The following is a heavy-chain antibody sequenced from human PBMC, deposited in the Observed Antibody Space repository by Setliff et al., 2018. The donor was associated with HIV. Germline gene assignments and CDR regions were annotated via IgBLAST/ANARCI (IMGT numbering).Heavy chain of an antibody. CDR3: AKGHSGSYYNILGY. V-gene: IGHV3-NL1*01. D-gene: IGHD1-26*01. Sequence: PGGSLRLSCAASGFTFTSYAMHWVRQAPGKGLEWVSIIFSGGSATKYSDSMKGRFTISRDNSKNTLYLQMNSLRAEDTAVYYCAKGHSGSYYNILGYWGQGTLVTVSS. J-gene: IGHJ4*02. CDR2: IFSGGSAT. CDR1: GFTFTSYA.